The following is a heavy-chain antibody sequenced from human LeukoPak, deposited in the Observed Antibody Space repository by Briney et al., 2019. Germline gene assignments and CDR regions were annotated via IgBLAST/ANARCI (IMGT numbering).Heavy chain of an antibody. CDR2: IYTTGST. CDR1: GGSITSFY. J-gene: IGHJ6*03. V-gene: IGHV4-4*07. D-gene: IGHD2-2*01. CDR3: ARTTAGYCSSTRCYGFSYYYYMDV. Sequence: SETLSLTCSVSGGSITSFYWSWIRQPAGKGLEWIGRIYTTGSTTYNPSLKSRVTISVDTSKNQFSLKLSSVTAADTAVYYCARTTAGYCSSTRCYGFSYYYYMDVWGKGTTVTISS.